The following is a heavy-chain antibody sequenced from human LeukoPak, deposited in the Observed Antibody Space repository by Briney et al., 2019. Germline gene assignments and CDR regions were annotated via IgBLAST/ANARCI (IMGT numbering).Heavy chain of an antibody. Sequence: SETLSLTCTVSGGSISSSRYYWGWIRQPPGKGLEWIGSIYYSGSTYYNPSLKSRVTISVDTSKNQFSLKLSSVTAADTAVYYCARTYYDILTGYFIEWYFDYWGQGTLVTVSS. CDR3: ARTYYDILTGYFIEWYFDY. V-gene: IGHV4-39*07. CDR2: IYYSGST. J-gene: IGHJ4*02. CDR1: GGSISSSRYY. D-gene: IGHD3-9*01.